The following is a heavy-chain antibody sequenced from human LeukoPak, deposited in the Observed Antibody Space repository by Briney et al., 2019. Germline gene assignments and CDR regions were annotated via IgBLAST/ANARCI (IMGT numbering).Heavy chain of an antibody. Sequence: GGSLRLSCAASGFTFSSYAMHWVRQAPGKGLEWVAVISYDGSNKYYADSVKGRFTISRDDSKNTLYLQMNSLTAEDTAMYYCARLDIVLSWGQGALVTVSS. CDR3: ARLDIVLS. D-gene: IGHD2-2*03. CDR2: ISYDGSNK. V-gene: IGHV3-30-3*01. J-gene: IGHJ5*02. CDR1: GFTFSSYA.